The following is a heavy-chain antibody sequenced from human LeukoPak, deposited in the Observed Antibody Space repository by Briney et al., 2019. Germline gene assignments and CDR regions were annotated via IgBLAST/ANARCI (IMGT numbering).Heavy chain of an antibody. CDR1: GFTFSDSW. J-gene: IGHJ6*02. D-gene: IGHD1-14*01. CDR2: IKQEGSEE. CDR3: ATYKRWVAGDV. V-gene: IGHV3-7*01. Sequence: GGSLRLSCAASGFTFSDSWMSWVRQAPGKGPEWVANIKQEGSEEHYVDSVKGRFTVSRDNARNPLFLQMNSLRVEDTAVYYCATYKRWVAGDVWGQGTTVSVSS.